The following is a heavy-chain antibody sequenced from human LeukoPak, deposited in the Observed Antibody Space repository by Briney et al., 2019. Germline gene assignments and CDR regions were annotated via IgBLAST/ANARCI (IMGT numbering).Heavy chain of an antibody. D-gene: IGHD5-18*01. CDR2: IYYSGST. J-gene: IGHJ4*02. Sequence: SQTLSVTCTVSGGSVSSGGYYWSWIHQHPGKGLEWIGYIYYSGSTYYNQSLNSRVTISVATSKNQFPLKLSSVTAADTAVYYCARDGGSDSYGSYQFDYWGQGTLVTVSS. CDR3: ARDGGSDSYGSYQFDY. V-gene: IGHV4-31*03. CDR1: GGSVSSGGYY.